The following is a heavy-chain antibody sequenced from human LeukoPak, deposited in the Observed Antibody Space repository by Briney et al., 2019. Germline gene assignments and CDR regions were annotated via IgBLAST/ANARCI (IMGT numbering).Heavy chain of an antibody. D-gene: IGHD1-26*01. CDR3: ARDHSGWDYFDY. V-gene: IGHV3-30*03. CDR1: GFTFNIHG. CDR2: ISHDGNHQ. Sequence: PSGRSLRLSCVASGFTFNIHGMHWVRQAPNKGLEWVAVISHDGNHQYYGGSVKGRFTVARDNSKNTLYLQMNSLTVEDTAVYFCARDHSGWDYFDYWGQGTVVSVSS. J-gene: IGHJ4*02.